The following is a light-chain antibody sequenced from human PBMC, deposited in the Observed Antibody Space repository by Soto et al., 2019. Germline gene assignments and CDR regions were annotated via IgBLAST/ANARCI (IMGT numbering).Light chain of an antibody. J-gene: IGLJ1*01. V-gene: IGLV2-14*01. Sequence: QSALTQPASVSGSPGQSITISCTGTSSDVGGYNYVSGYQQHPGRAPKLMIYDVSNRPSGVSNRLSGSKSGNTASLTISGLQAEDEADYYCSSYTSSYTYVFGTGTKLTVL. CDR1: SSDVGGYNY. CDR3: SSYTSSYTYV. CDR2: DVS.